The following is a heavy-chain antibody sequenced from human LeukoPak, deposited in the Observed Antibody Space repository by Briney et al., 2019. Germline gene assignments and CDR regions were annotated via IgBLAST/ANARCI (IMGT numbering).Heavy chain of an antibody. D-gene: IGHD6-13*01. CDR2: INPNSGGT. J-gene: IGHJ5*02. Sequence: ASVSVSCKASGDTFTGYYMHWVRQAPGQGLEWRGWINPNSGGTNYAQKFQGRVTMTRDTSISTAYLELSRLRSDDTAVYYCARGHVSSRLSWFDHWGQGTLVTVSS. V-gene: IGHV1-2*02. CDR1: GDTFTGYY. CDR3: ARGHVSSRLSWFDH.